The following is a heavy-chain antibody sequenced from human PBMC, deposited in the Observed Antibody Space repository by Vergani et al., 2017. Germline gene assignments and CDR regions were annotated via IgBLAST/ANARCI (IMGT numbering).Heavy chain of an antibody. CDR2: INPTGGST. V-gene: IGHV1-46*03. D-gene: IGHD1-14*01. CDR3: ARTDGDILPPNPRRLDY. Sequence: QVLLVQSGAEVKKPGASVRVSCKTSGYTFTNYYIHWVRQAPGQGLEWMGIINPTGGSTTYAQQFQGRLTMTRDTSTSTVYMDLSNLRSEDTTVYYCARTDGDILPPNPRRLDYWGQGTLVTVSS. CDR1: GYTFTNYY. J-gene: IGHJ4*02.